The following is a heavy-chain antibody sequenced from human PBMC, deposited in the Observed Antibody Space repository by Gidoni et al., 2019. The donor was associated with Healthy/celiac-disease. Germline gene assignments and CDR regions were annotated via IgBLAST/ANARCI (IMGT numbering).Heavy chain of an antibody. CDR3: ARESPSGWYIVNDAFDI. Sequence: EVQLVESGGGLVQPGGSLRLSCAASGFTFSSYSMNWVRQAPGKGLEWVSYISSSSSTIYYADSVKGRFTISRDNAKNSLYLQMNSLRDEDTAVYYCARESPSGWYIVNDAFDIWGQGTMVTVSS. CDR1: GFTFSSYS. CDR2: ISSSSSTI. V-gene: IGHV3-48*02. J-gene: IGHJ3*02. D-gene: IGHD6-19*01.